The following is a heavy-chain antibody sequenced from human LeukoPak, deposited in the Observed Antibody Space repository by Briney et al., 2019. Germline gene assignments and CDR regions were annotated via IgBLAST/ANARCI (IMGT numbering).Heavy chain of an antibody. CDR3: ARSRRYTYDAFDI. V-gene: IGHV4-59*08. J-gene: IGHJ3*02. CDR1: GFTFSRYA. D-gene: IGHD5-18*01. CDR2: IYYSGST. Sequence: PGGSLRLSCSASGFTFSRYAMHWVRQAPGKGLEWIGYIYYSGSTNHNPYLKSRVTISVDTSKNQFSLKVSSVTAADTAVYYCARSRRYTYDAFDIWGQGTMVTVSS.